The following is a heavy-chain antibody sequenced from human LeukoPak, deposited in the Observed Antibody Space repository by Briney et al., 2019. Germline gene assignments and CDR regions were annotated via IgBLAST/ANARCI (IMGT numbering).Heavy chain of an antibody. Sequence: SETLSLTCTVSGGSVASDSYSWGWIRQPPGKGLQWIVTLSHNGLNYYNPSLESRVAMPVDTSKNQFSLRLSSLTAADTAVYYCARLRGGIQLWGDWGQGTLVTVSS. J-gene: IGHJ4*02. V-gene: IGHV4-39*01. CDR2: LSHNGLN. D-gene: IGHD5-18*01. CDR3: ARLRGGIQLWGD. CDR1: GGSVASDSYS.